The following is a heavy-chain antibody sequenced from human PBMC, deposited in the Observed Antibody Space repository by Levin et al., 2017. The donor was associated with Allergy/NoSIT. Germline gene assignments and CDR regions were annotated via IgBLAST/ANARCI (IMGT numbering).Heavy chain of an antibody. J-gene: IGHJ4*02. Sequence: GGSLRLSCKASGYTFTSYNINWVRQAPGQGLEWMGRISPYNANTNYAQKLQGRVTMTTDTSTNTAYMELTSLRSDDTAVYFCARGATVGDSWGQGTLVTVSS. CDR2: ISPYNANT. CDR1: GYTFTSYN. V-gene: IGHV1-18*01. D-gene: IGHD4-23*01. CDR3: ARGATVGDS.